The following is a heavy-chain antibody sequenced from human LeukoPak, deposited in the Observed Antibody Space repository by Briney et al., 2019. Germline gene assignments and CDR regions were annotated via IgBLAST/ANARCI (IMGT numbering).Heavy chain of an antibody. Sequence: ASVKVSCKVSGYTLTELSMHWVRRAPGKGLEWMGGFDPEDGEAIYAQKFQGRVTMTEDTSTDTAYMELSSLRSEDTAFYYCTTGRGNYWGQGTLVTVSS. J-gene: IGHJ4*02. V-gene: IGHV1-24*01. CDR3: TTGRGNY. CDR1: GYTLTELS. CDR2: FDPEDGEA.